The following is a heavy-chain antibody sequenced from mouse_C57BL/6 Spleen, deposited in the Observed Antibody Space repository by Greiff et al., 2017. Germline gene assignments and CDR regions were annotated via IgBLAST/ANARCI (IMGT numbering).Heavy chain of an antibody. Sequence: EVQVVESGGGLVKPGGSLKLSCAASGFTFSDYGMHWVRQAPEKGLEWVAYISSGSSTIYYADTVKGRFTISRDNAKNTLFLQMTSLRSEDTAMYYCARPTGTWFAYWGQGTLVTVSA. J-gene: IGHJ3*01. CDR3: ARPTGTWFAY. D-gene: IGHD4-1*01. CDR2: ISSGSSTI. V-gene: IGHV5-17*01. CDR1: GFTFSDYG.